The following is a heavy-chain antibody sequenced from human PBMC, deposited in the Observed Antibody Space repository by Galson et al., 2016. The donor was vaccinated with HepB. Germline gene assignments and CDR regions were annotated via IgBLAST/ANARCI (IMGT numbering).Heavy chain of an antibody. CDR3: VRDSGLCSGGSCYGDAFYI. J-gene: IGHJ3*02. CDR2: IKQDGIEK. V-gene: IGHV3-7*01. D-gene: IGHD2-15*01. Sequence: SLRLSCAASGFTLSSYWMTWVRQAPGKGLEWVANIKQDGIEKYHADSVRGRFTISRDNTKDSLYLQMSDLRAEDTAVYYCVRDSGLCSGGSCYGDAFYIWGQGTMVTVSS. CDR1: GFTLSSYW.